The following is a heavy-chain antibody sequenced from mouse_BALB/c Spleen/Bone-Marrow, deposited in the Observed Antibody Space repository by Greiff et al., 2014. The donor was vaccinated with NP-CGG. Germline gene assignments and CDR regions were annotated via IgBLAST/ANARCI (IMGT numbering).Heavy chain of an antibody. Sequence: QVQLKESGAELARPGASVQMSCKASGYTFTSYSMPWGKQRPGQGLEWIGYINPSSGYTNYNQKFKDKATLTADKSSSTAYMQLSSLTSEDSAVYYCARFFYDYDGPWFAYWGQGTLVTVSA. CDR1: GYTFTSYS. D-gene: IGHD2-4*01. J-gene: IGHJ3*01. CDR2: INPSSGYT. V-gene: IGHV1-4*01. CDR3: ARFFYDYDGPWFAY.